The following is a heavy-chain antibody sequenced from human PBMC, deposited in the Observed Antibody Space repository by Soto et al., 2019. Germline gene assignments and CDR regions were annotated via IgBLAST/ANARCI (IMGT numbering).Heavy chain of an antibody. D-gene: IGHD3-3*01. CDR2: ISYDGSNK. CDR3: VREIDDFWSGYPNYYYYGMDV. V-gene: IGHV3-30-3*01. J-gene: IGHJ6*02. Sequence: GGSLRLSCAASGFTFSSYAMHWVRQAPGKGLEWVAVISYDGSNKYYADSVKGRFTISRDNSKNTLYLQMNSLRAEDTAVYYCVREIDDFWSGYPNYYYYGMDVWGQGTTVTVSS. CDR1: GFTFSSYA.